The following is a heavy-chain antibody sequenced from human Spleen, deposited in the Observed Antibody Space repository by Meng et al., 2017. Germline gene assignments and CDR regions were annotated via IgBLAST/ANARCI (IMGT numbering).Heavy chain of an antibody. CDR2: IKSGVYT. D-gene: IGHD3-3*01. Sequence: QVQVQQWGAGVLKPSETLSLTCAVYGGSLNNYFWSLIRQPPGKGLEWIGEIKSGVYTNYNPSLKSRVTISVDTSKNQFSLKLSSVTAADTAVYYCARTGRFLEPDYWGQGTLVTVSS. CDR1: GGSLNNYF. J-gene: IGHJ4*02. V-gene: IGHV4-34*01. CDR3: ARTGRFLEPDY.